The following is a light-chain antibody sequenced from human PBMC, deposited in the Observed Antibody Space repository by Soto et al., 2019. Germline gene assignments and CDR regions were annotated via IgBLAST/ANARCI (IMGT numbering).Light chain of an antibody. Sequence: EIVLTQSPGTLSLSPGERATLSCRASQRVSSSYLAWYQQKPGQAPRLLISGASSRATGIPDGFSGSASGTDFTRSSGRLGPENFGVYFCHQYGSSPWPFGQGTKVEIK. CDR3: HQYGSSPWP. CDR2: GAS. V-gene: IGKV3-20*01. CDR1: QRVSSSY. J-gene: IGKJ1*01.